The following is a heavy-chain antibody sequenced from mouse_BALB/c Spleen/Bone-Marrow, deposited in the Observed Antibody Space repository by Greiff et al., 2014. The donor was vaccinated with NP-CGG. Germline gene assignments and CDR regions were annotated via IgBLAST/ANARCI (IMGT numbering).Heavy chain of an antibody. CDR1: GYSFTGYT. CDR3: ARDGKGPYAMDY. Sequence: EVQGVESGPELVKPGASMKISCKASGYSFTGYTMNWVKQSHGKNLEWIGLINPYNGGTSYNQKFKGKATLTVDKSSNTVYMELLSLTSEDSAVYYCARDGKGPYAMDYWGQGTSVTVSS. CDR2: INPYNGGT. J-gene: IGHJ4*01. V-gene: IGHV1-18*01. D-gene: IGHD2-1*01.